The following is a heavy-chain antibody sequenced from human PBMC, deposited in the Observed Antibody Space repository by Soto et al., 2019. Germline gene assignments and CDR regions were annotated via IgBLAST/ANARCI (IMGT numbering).Heavy chain of an antibody. CDR3: ATIAVAGYYYYYMDV. J-gene: IGHJ6*03. CDR1: GYTFTSYG. Sequence: ASVKVSCKASGYTFTSYGISWVRQAPGQGLEWMGWISAYNGNTNYAQKLQGRVTMTTDTSTSTAYMELRSLRSDDTAVYYCATIAVAGYYYYYMDVWGKGTTVTVSS. D-gene: IGHD6-19*01. CDR2: ISAYNGNT. V-gene: IGHV1-18*01.